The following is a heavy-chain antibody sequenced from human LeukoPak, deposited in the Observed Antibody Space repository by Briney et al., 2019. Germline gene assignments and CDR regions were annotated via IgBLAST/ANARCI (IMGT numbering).Heavy chain of an antibody. CDR2: IYPGDSDT. CDR1: GYSFTSYW. J-gene: IGHJ4*02. D-gene: IGHD3-22*01. V-gene: IGHV5-51*01. Sequence: GESLKISCKGSGYSFTSYWIGWVRRMPGKGLEWMGIIYPGDSDTRYSPSFQGHVTISADKSISTAYLQWSSLKASDTAMYYCARVQTPYYYDSSGYLGYWGQGTLVTVSS. CDR3: ARVQTPYYYDSSGYLGY.